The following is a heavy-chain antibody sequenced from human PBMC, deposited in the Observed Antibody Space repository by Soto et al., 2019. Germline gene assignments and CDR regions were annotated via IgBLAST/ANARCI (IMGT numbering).Heavy chain of an antibody. CDR1: GGSVTSDDYY. CDR3: ARGKQLVATLDS. CDR2: IYYSGST. D-gene: IGHD6-6*01. J-gene: IGHJ4*02. V-gene: IGHV4-30-4*01. Sequence: TLSLTCXVSGGSVTSDDYYWSWIRQPPGKGLEWVGYIYYSGSTYYNSSLKSRVTISVDTSRNQLSLKLTSVTAADTAVYYCARGKQLVATLDSWGQGTLVTVSS.